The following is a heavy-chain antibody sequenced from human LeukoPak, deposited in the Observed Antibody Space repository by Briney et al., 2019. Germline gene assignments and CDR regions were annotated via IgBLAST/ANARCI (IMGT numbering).Heavy chain of an antibody. D-gene: IGHD1-1*01. CDR3: ARHDWKY. V-gene: IGHV4-39*01. CDR2: IYYSGIT. Sequence: SETLSLTCTVSGGSISSSNYYWGWSRQPPGKGLEWIGSIYYSGITYYNPSLKSRVTISVDTSKNQFSLKLSSVTAADTAVYYCARHDWKYWGQGTLVTVSS. CDR1: GGSISSSNYY. J-gene: IGHJ4*02.